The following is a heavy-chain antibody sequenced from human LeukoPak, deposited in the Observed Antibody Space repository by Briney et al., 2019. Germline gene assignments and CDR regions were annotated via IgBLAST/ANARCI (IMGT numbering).Heavy chain of an antibody. D-gene: IGHD2-21*02. CDR3: ARGGDNDY. Sequence: PGGSLRLSCVASGFTFSNYEMNWVRQAPGKGLEWVSSISSSSTYVYYADSVKGRFTISGDNAKNSLYLQMNSLRAEDTAVYYCARGGDNDYWGQGTLVTVSS. V-gene: IGHV3-21*01. CDR1: GFTFSNYE. J-gene: IGHJ4*02. CDR2: ISSSSTYV.